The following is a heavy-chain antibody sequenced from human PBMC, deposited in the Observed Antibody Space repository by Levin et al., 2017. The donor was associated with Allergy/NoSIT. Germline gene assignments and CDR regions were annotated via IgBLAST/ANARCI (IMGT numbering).Heavy chain of an antibody. CDR3: VKGSSAWFFLEY. V-gene: IGHV3-64D*06. D-gene: IGHD6-19*01. CDR1: GFTFSSYV. CDR2: IWTTGDGT. J-gene: IGHJ4*02. Sequence: PGGSLRLSCSVSGFTFSSYVMHWVRQAPGKGLEYVSAIWTTGDGTYYADSVKGRFTISRDNSKSTLYLQMSGLRVEDTAVYYCVKGSSAWFFLEYWGQGALVTVSS.